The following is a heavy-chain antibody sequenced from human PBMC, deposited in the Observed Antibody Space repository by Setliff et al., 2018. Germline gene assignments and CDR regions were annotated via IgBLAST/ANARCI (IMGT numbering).Heavy chain of an antibody. CDR1: GYTFTNYY. Sequence: ASVKVSCKASGYTFTNYYINWVRQAPGQGLEWMGIINPRAGTTSYAQKFQGRFTVTMDTSTRTVYMELTRLTSDDSAIYYCSRSSAPSLVLAADFDYWGQGTPVTVSS. CDR2: INPRAGTT. J-gene: IGHJ4*02. V-gene: IGHV1-46*01. D-gene: IGHD3-9*01. CDR3: SRSSAPSLVLAADFDY.